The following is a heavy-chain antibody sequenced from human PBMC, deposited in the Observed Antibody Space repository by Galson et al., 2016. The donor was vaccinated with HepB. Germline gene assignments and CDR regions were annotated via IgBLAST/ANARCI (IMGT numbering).Heavy chain of an antibody. Sequence: SLRLSCAASGFTFNAHWMNWVRQAPGTGLKWVANIRGDGIVSDYAESVRGRLTISRDNAKNSLYLQMNGLRVDETAVYYCSREVTGSYFEWGQGNLVTVSS. CDR1: GFTFNAHW. CDR2: IRGDGIVS. V-gene: IGHV3-7*01. D-gene: IGHD3-10*01. CDR3: SREVTGSYFE. J-gene: IGHJ4*02.